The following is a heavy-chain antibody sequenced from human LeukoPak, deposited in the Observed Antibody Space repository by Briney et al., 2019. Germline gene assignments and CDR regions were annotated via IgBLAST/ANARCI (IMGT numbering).Heavy chain of an antibody. D-gene: IGHD1-26*01. J-gene: IGHJ4*02. CDR2: ISGSGGST. CDR1: GFTFSSYA. Sequence: GGSLRLSCAASGFTFSSYAMSWVRQAPGKGLEWVPAISGSGGSTYYADSVKGRFTISRDNSKNTLYLQMNSLRAEDTAVYYCAKDPEGGSYYLDQNYFDYWGQGTLVTVSS. V-gene: IGHV3-23*01. CDR3: AKDPEGGSYYLDQNYFDY.